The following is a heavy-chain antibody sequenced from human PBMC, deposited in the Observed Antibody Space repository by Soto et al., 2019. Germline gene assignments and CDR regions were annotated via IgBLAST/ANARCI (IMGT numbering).Heavy chain of an antibody. CDR3: ARRGAGWSGGYYYYYYGMDV. D-gene: IGHD6-19*01. CDR2: IYYSGGT. V-gene: IGHV4-39*01. CDR1: GGSISSSSYY. J-gene: IGHJ6*02. Sequence: SETLSLTCTVSGGSISSSSYYWGWIRQPPGKGLAWIGSIYYSGGTYYNPSLKSRVTISVDTSKNQFSLKLSSVTAADTAVYYCARRGAGWSGGYYYYYYGMDVWGQGTTVTVSS.